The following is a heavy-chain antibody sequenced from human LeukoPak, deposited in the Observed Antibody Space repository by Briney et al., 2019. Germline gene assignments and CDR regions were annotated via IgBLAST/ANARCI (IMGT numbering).Heavy chain of an antibody. CDR1: GYTFTSYY. D-gene: IGHD3-10*01. J-gene: IGHJ4*02. CDR2: INPSGGST. Sequence: ASVKVSCKASGYTFTSYYMHWVRQAPGQGLEWMGIINPSGGSTSYAQKFQGRVTMTRDTSTSTVYMELSSLRSKDTAVYYCAWFGSVRGAFDYWGQGTLVTVSS. CDR3: AWFGSVRGAFDY. V-gene: IGHV1-46*01.